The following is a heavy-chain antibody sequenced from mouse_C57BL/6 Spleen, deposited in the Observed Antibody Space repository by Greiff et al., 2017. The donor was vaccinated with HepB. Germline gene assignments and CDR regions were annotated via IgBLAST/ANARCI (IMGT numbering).Heavy chain of an antibody. CDR2: TNPTNGRT. V-gene: IGHV1S81*02. J-gene: IGHJ2*01. CDR1: GYTFTRYW. D-gene: IGHD1-1*01. CDR3: ARIKKIVATYFDY. Sequence: QVQLQQSGAELVKAGASVKMSCKASGYTFTRYWMHWVKQRLGQGLEWFAETNPTNGRTDYNEKFKSKATLTVDKSSSKAYMLLSGPTFEDSAVYYCARIKKIVATYFDYWGQGTTLTVSS.